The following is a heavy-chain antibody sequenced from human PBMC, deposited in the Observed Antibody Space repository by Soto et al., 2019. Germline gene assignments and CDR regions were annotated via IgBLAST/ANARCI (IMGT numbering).Heavy chain of an antibody. CDR1: GYTFTDYF. CDR3: ARDPIRGGVPYFIDF. V-gene: IGHV1-2*02. Sequence: ASVKVSCKASGYTFTDYFVHWVRLAPGQGLEWMGWVNPDTGVATFPQKFQGRVTVTRDASINTDYMELTHLTSEDTGIYYCARDPIRGGVPYFIDFWGRGTQVTVSS. D-gene: IGHD3-16*01. J-gene: IGHJ4*02. CDR2: VNPDTGVA.